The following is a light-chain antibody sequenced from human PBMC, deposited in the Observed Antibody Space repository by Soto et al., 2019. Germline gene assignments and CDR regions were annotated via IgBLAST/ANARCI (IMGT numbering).Light chain of an antibody. CDR3: QQYNSYPLT. CDR2: EAS. J-gene: IGKJ1*01. CDR1: QSISSW. Sequence: EIQMTQSPSTLSASVGERATITCRASQSISSWLAWYQQKPGKAPKLLIYEASSVESGVPSRFSGSGSGTEFTLTISSLQPDDFATYYCQQYNSYPLTFGQGTKVDIK. V-gene: IGKV1-5*03.